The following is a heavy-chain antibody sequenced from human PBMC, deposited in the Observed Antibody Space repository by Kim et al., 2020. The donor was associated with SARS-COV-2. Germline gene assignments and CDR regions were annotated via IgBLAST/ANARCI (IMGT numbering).Heavy chain of an antibody. CDR3: AKLSHCCGTSPYTNWIDP. V-gene: IGHV4-39*01. CDR2: IYDTGST. D-gene: IGHD2-2*01. CDR1: GGSISNSRHY. J-gene: IGHJ5*02. Sequence: SETLSLTCTVSGGSISNSRHYWGWIRQPPGKGLEWIGSIYDTGSTDYNPSLHNRVTISVDTSKSQFSLKLSSVTAADTAVYYCAKLSHCCGTSPYTNWIDPWGQGTLVPVSS.